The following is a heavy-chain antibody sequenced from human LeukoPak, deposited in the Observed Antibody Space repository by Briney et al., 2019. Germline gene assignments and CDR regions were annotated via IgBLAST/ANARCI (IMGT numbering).Heavy chain of an antibody. D-gene: IGHD5-24*01. CDR3: ARGRWSFDY. CDR2: IKEDGSEK. J-gene: IGHJ4*02. Sequence: GGSLRLSCAASGFMFSSYWMSWVRQAPGKGLEWVADIKEDGSEKSYVDSVKGRFTISRDNAKNSLYLQMNTLRAEDTAVYYCARGRWSFDYWGQGTLVTVSS. CDR1: GFMFSSYW. V-gene: IGHV3-7*04.